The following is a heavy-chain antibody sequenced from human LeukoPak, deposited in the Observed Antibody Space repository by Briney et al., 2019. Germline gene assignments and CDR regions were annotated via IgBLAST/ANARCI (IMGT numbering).Heavy chain of an antibody. J-gene: IGHJ4*02. CDR1: GFNFSSYG. Sequence: QPGGSLRLSCVVSGFNFSSYGMGWVRQDPGKGLEWVSGISGSGGYTYYADSVKGRFTISRDNSKNTLYLQMNSLRAEDTAVYYCAKDSRSSSGSDHFDCWGQGTLVTVSS. V-gene: IGHV3-23*01. CDR2: ISGSGGYT. D-gene: IGHD6-19*01. CDR3: AKDSRSSSGSDHFDC.